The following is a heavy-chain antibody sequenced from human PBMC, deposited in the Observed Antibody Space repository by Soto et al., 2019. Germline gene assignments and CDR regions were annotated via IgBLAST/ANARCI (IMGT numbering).Heavy chain of an antibody. CDR3: GRDPSDSWSGYVEY. CDR1: GFTFRTYA. Sequence: QVQLLESRGGVVQPGRSLRISCAASGFTFRTYAMDWVRQSPGKWLEWVVDIAYDGSTEFYADSVKGRLSISRDNSKNTLYRQMNSLTADDTAVYYCGRDPSDSWSGYVEYWGQGT. D-gene: IGHD3-3*01. V-gene: IGHV3-30-3*01. CDR2: IAYDGSTE. J-gene: IGHJ4*02.